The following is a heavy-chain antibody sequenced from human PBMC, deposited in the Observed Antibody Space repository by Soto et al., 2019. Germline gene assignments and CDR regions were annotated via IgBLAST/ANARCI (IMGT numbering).Heavy chain of an antibody. Sequence: QLQLVQSGAEVKEPGSSVKVSCQASGGTLSTYGVTWVRQAPGQGLEWMGGIIPVFGTTTYAQKFQGRVTITADESTNSAYLEVNSLRSEDTALYFCARIGMALVTAGWFDPWGQGTLVTVSS. J-gene: IGHJ5*02. CDR1: GGTLSTYG. CDR3: ARIGMALVTAGWFDP. V-gene: IGHV1-69*01. CDR2: IIPVFGTT. D-gene: IGHD2-21*02.